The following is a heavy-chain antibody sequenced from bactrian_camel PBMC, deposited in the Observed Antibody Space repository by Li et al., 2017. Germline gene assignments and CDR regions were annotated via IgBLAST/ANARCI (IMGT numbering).Heavy chain of an antibody. V-gene: IGHV3S1*01. Sequence: HVQLVESGGGSVQAGGSLRLSCVASGYSYSKYCMAWFRRGPGKEREAVTYINTYGDIYYADSVKGRFTVSRDNAKTLLYLRMNSLKPEDTAMFYCAAAGNWGSCYSSSATAYRHWGQGTQVTVS. D-gene: IGHD5*01. CDR1: GYSYSKYC. CDR2: INTYGDI. CDR3: AAAGNWGSCYSSSATAYRH. J-gene: IGHJ4*01.